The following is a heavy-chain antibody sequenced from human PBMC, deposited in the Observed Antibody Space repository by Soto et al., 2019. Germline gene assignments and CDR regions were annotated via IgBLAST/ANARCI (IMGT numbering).Heavy chain of an antibody. CDR1: GGSFSSYA. CDR2: IIPIFGTA. V-gene: IGHV1-69*12. J-gene: IGHJ6*02. CDR3: ASPPLELGGYYYYGMDV. D-gene: IGHD1-1*01. Sequence: QVQLVQSGAEVKKPGSSVKVSCKASGGSFSSYAISWVRQAPGQGLEWMGGIIPIFGTAEYAQKFQGRVTITADESTSTAYMELSSLRSEDTAVYYCASPPLELGGYYYYGMDVWGQGTTVTVYS.